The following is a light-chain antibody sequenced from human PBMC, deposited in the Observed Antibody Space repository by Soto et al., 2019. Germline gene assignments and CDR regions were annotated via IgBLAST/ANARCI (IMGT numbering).Light chain of an antibody. CDR3: LQYYDSPLT. CDR1: QSVLYSSNNKNY. J-gene: IGKJ4*01. Sequence: DIVLTQSPDSLAVSLGERATIKCKSSQSVLYSSNNKNYLTWYQQKPGQPPKLLISWASTRESGVPERFSGSGSGTDFTLTISSLQAEDVAVYYCLQYYDSPLTFGGGTKVEIK. V-gene: IGKV4-1*01. CDR2: WAS.